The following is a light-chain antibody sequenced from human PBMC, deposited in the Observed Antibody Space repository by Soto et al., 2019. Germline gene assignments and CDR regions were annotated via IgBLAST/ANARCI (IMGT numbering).Light chain of an antibody. J-gene: IGKJ4*01. Sequence: EIVMTQSPATLSVSPGERATLSCRASQSVSGNFAWYQQKPGKVPSLLIFGASPRPTGIQASFSGSGSGTEFTLTISSLQSEDFAVYYCQQYNNWPPLTFGGGTKVEIK. CDR1: QSVSGN. CDR3: QQYNNWPPLT. V-gene: IGKV3-15*01. CDR2: GAS.